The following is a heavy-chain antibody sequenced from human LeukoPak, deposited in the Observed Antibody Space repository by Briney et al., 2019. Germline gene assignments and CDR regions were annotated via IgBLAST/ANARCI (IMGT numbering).Heavy chain of an antibody. CDR3: AREDLRGSYSFAS. V-gene: IGHV6-1*01. J-gene: IGHJ4*02. CDR2: TYYRSKGYN. D-gene: IGHD1-26*01. CDR1: GDSVSSNSAA. Sequence: SQTLSLTCAISGDSVSSNSAAWNWIRQSPSRGLEWRGRTYYRSKGYNDYAVSVKSRITINQDTSKNQFSLQLNSVPPEDTVVYYCAREDLRGSYSFASWGQGTLVTVSS.